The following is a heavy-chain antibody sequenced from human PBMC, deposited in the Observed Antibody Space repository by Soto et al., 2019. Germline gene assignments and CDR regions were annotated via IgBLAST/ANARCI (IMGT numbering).Heavy chain of an antibody. CDR3: AKAMGGYYYDSSGYSSYYGMDV. Sequence: QVQLVESGGGVVQPGRSLRLSCAASGFTFSSYGMHWVRQAPGKGLEWVAVISYDGSNKYYAESVKGRFAISRDNSKNTLYLQMNSRRAEDTAGYYCAKAMGGYYYDSSGYSSYYGMDVWGQGTTVTVSS. D-gene: IGHD3-22*01. J-gene: IGHJ6*02. CDR1: GFTFSSYG. V-gene: IGHV3-30*18. CDR2: ISYDGSNK.